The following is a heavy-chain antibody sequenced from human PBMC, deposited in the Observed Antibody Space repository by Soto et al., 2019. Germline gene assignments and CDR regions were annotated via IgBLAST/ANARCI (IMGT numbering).Heavy chain of an antibody. D-gene: IGHD6-19*01. CDR1: GYTFTSYA. CDR3: ARFEVAVAGTGLDY. Sequence: VQLVQSGAEVKKPGASVKVSCKASGYTFTSYAMHWVRQAPGQRLEWMGWINAGNGNTKYSQKFQGRVTITSDTSAITAYMELSSLRSEDTAVYYCARFEVAVAGTGLDYWGQGTLVTVSS. J-gene: IGHJ4*02. V-gene: IGHV1-3*01. CDR2: INAGNGNT.